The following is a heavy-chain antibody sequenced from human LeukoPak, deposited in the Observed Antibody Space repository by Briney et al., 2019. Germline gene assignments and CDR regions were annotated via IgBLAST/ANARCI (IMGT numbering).Heavy chain of an antibody. Sequence: GGSLRLSCAASGFTFSSYAMSWVRQAPGKGLEWVSAIRGSGGSTYYADSVKGRFTISRDNVNDILYLQMNSLRAEDTAVYYCAKDRIPDGKYSIDFWGQGTLVTVSS. D-gene: IGHD5-24*01. CDR2: IRGSGGST. J-gene: IGHJ4*02. CDR1: GFTFSSYA. CDR3: AKDRIPDGKYSIDF. V-gene: IGHV3-23*01.